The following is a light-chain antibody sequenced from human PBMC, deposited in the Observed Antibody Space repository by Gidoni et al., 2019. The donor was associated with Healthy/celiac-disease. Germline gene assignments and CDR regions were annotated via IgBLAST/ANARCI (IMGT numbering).Light chain of an antibody. CDR1: QSVSSN. CDR2: GAS. CDR3: QQYKNWPFT. V-gene: IGKV3-15*01. Sequence: EIVMTQSPATLSVSPGERATLSCRASQSVSSNLAWYQQKPGQAPRLLIYGASTRATGIPARFSGSGSGTEFTLTISSLQSEDVAVYYCQQYKNWPFTFGPXTKVDIK. J-gene: IGKJ3*01.